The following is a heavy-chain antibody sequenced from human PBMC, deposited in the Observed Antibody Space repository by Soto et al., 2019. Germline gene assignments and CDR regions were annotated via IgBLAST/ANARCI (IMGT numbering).Heavy chain of an antibody. J-gene: IGHJ2*01. CDR3: AKDRGLGISELPYWYFDL. D-gene: IGHD7-27*01. Sequence: GGSLRLSCAASGFTFSSYAMSWVRQAPGKGLEWVSAISGSGGSTYYADSVKGRFTISRDNSKNTLYLQMNSLRAEDTAVYYCAKDRGLGISELPYWYFDLWGRGTLVTVSS. V-gene: IGHV3-23*01. CDR2: ISGSGGST. CDR1: GFTFSSYA.